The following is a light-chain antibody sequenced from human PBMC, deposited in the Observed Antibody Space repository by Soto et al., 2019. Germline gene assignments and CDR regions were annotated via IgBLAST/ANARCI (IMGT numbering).Light chain of an antibody. V-gene: IGKV1-5*03. J-gene: IGKJ4*01. CDR3: QQYNTLSLT. Sequence: DIQMTQSPSTLSGSVGDRVTITCRASQTSSSWLAWYQQKPGKAPKLLIYKASTLKSGVPSRFSGSGSGTEFTLTITRLHPDDFATYHCQQYNTLSLTFGGGTKVDIK. CDR2: KAS. CDR1: QTSSSW.